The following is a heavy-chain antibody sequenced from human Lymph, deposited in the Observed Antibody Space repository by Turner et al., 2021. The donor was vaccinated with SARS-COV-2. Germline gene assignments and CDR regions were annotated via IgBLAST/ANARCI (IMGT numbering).Heavy chain of an antibody. CDR2: ISGSGGST. CDR3: ANLYPTVSWEFPYGMDV. CDR1: GFTFNNHA. V-gene: IGHV3-23*01. J-gene: IGHJ6*02. D-gene: IGHD3-16*01. Sequence: EVQLLESGGGLVQPGGSLRLTCAASGFTFNNHAMSWVRQAQGKGLEWVSTISGSGGSTYYADSVKGRFIISRDNSKNTLYLQMNSLRAEDTAVYYCANLYPTVSWEFPYGMDVWGQGTTVTVSS.